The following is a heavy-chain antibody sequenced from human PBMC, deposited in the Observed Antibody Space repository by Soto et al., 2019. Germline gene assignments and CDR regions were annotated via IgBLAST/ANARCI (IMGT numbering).Heavy chain of an antibody. V-gene: IGHV3-30-3*01. CDR3: AREAFLTHGMDV. CDR2: ISYDGSNK. Sequence: SLRLSCAASGFTFSSYAMHWVRQAPGKGLEWVAVISYDGSNKYYADSVKGRFTISRDNSKNTLYLQMNSLRAEDTAVYYCAREAFLTHGMDVWGQGTTVTVSS. J-gene: IGHJ6*02. D-gene: IGHD3-3*02. CDR1: GFTFSSYA.